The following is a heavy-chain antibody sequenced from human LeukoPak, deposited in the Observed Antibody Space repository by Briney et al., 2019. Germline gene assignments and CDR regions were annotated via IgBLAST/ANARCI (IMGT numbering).Heavy chain of an antibody. D-gene: IGHD6-19*01. V-gene: IGHV3-20*04. J-gene: IGHJ6*03. Sequence: GGSLRLSCAHSVLIFRSYCMHWVRQAPGKRLEWGSGINWDGGSTGYADSVKGRFTISRDNAKNSLYLQMNSLRAEDTALYYCARWAKYSSGWYYYYYMDVWGKGTTVTVSS. CDR3: ARWAKYSSGWYYYYYMDV. CDR2: INWDGGST. CDR1: VLIFRSYC.